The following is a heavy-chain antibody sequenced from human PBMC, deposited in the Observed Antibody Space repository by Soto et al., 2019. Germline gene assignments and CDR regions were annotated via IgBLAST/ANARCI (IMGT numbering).Heavy chain of an antibody. CDR1: GYTFTSYA. Sequence: KTHEASVKVSCKASGYTFTSYAMHWVRQAPGQRLEWMGWINAGNGNTKYSQKFQGRVTITRDTSARTAYMELSSLRSEDTAVYYCARSIVVVTALDYWGQGTLVTVSS. D-gene: IGHD2-21*02. CDR3: ARSIVVVTALDY. J-gene: IGHJ4*02. CDR2: INAGNGNT. V-gene: IGHV1-3*01.